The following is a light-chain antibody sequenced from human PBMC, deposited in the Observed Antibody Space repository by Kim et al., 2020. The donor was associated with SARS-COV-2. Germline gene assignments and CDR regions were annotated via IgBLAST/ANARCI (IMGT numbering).Light chain of an antibody. CDR2: DAP. J-gene: IGKJ5*01. V-gene: IGKV1-5*01. Sequence: AFVGKRVLFHGRHIQSVRKCLAWYRKKPGKPPKLRIYDAPTVQAGVPSRFVGSGSGTEFTPTTSVLNPDVLATNYCQHHKKSPITFGQGTRREIK. CDR1: QSVRKC. CDR3: QHHKKSPIT.